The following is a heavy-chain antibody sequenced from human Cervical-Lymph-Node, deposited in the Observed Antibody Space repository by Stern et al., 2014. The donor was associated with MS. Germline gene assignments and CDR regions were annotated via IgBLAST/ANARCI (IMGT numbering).Heavy chain of an antibody. D-gene: IGHD6-19*01. CDR1: GFSFSDFS. CDR3: ARDRIAVDGNWFDT. CDR2: TSSSGSDR. Sequence: MQLVESGGGLVKPGGSLRLSCAASGFSFSDFSMNWIRQAPGKGLEWVSYTSSSGSDRLYADSVKGRFTVSRDGANNSVYLQMNSLRAEDTAIYYCARDRIAVDGNWFDTWGQGTLVSVSS. V-gene: IGHV3-11*01. J-gene: IGHJ5*02.